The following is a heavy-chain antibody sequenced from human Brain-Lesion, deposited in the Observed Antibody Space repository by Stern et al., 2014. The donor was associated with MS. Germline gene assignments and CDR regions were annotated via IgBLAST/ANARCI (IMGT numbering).Heavy chain of an antibody. J-gene: IGHJ4*02. Sequence: QMQLVQSGPGLVKPSGTLSLTCAVSGGSISSSNWWSWVRQSTGKGLEWIGESDHSGSTIYNPSLKSRVTVSVDKSKNRFSLHLRSVTAADTAVYFCARFPASRPHVFDSWGQGTLVTVSS. CDR3: ARFPASRPHVFDS. CDR1: GGSISSSNW. V-gene: IGHV4-4*02. CDR2: SDHSGST. D-gene: IGHD6-13*01.